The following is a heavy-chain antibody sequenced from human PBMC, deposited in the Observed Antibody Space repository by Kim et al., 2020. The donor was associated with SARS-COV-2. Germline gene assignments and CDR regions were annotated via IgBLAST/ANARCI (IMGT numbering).Heavy chain of an antibody. V-gene: IGHV4-34*01. CDR3: ARLLIDI. J-gene: IGHJ3*02. Sequence: HSGSTNYNPSLKSRVTISVDTSKNQFSLKLSSVTAADTAVYYCARLLIDIWGQGTMVTVSS. CDR2: HSGST.